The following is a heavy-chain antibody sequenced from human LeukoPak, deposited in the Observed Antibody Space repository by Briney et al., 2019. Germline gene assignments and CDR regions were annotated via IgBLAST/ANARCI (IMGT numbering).Heavy chain of an antibody. D-gene: IGHD5-12*01. CDR1: RFTFSSYA. V-gene: IGHV3-23*01. J-gene: IGHJ4*02. CDR3: ATLPEWLRFASGWIDY. CDR2: ISGSGETT. Sequence: GGSLRLSCAASRFTFSSYALSWVRQAPGKGLEWVSVISGSGETTYYADSVKGRFTISRDNSKNMLYLQMNSLRAEDTAVYYCATLPEWLRFASGWIDYWGQGTLVTVSS.